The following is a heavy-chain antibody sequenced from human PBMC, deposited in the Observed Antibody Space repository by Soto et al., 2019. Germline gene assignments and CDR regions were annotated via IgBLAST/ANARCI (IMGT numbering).Heavy chain of an antibody. Sequence: TLSLTCAVYGGSFSGYYWSWIRQPPGKGLEWIGEINHSGSTNYNPSLKSRVTISVDTSKNQFSLKLSSVTAAGTAVYYCARGPPGWFDPWGQGTLVTVSS. CDR2: INHSGST. J-gene: IGHJ5*02. V-gene: IGHV4-34*01. CDR3: ARGPPGWFDP. CDR1: GGSFSGYY.